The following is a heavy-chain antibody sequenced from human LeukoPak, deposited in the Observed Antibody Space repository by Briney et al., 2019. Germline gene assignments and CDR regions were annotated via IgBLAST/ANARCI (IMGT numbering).Heavy chain of an antibody. Sequence: GGSLRLSCAASGFTFSSYSMNWVRQAPGKGLEWVSCISGSSSYIYSADSVKGRFTISRHNAKNSLYLQMNSLKTEDTAVYYCTTCWSGEGNYYYYYYMDVWGKGTTVTVSS. D-gene: IGHD3-3*01. V-gene: IGHV3-21*03. CDR1: GFTFSSYS. J-gene: IGHJ6*03. CDR2: ISGSSSYI. CDR3: TTCWSGEGNYYYYYYMDV.